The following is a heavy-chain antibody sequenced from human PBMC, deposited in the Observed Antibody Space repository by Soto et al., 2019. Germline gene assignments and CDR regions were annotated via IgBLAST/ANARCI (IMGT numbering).Heavy chain of an antibody. CDR1: GQSFSGHS. CDR3: ARGSGIVALPGELEDVNYDF. V-gene: IGHV4-34*01. D-gene: IGHD1-1*01. J-gene: IGHJ4*02. Sequence: QVQLQQWGAGLVKPSATLSLSCAVYGQSFSGHSWAWIRQPPGKGLEWIGEISESGSTYYNPSLKSRVTTSTDTSKNQFSLKLNSVTAADTAAYYCARGSGIVALPGELEDVNYDFWGQGTLVNVSS. CDR2: ISESGST.